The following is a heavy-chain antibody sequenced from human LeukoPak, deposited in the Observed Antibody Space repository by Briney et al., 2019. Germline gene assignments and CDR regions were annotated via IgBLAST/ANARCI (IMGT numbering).Heavy chain of an antibody. D-gene: IGHD3-16*01. Sequence: GTSVKVSCKASGFTFTSSAVQWVRQARGQRLEWIGWIVVGSGNTNYAQKFQERVTITRDMSTSTAYMELSSLRSEDTAVYYCAAWGPTDHFDYWGQGTLVTVSS. J-gene: IGHJ4*02. V-gene: IGHV1-58*01. CDR2: IVVGSGNT. CDR3: AAWGPTDHFDY. CDR1: GFTFTSSA.